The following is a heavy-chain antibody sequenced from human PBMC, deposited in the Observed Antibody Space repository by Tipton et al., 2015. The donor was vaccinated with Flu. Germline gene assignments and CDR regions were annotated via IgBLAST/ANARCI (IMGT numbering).Heavy chain of an antibody. J-gene: IGHJ4*02. V-gene: IGHV3-49*03. D-gene: IGHD2-15*01. Sequence: SLRLSCTASGFTFGDYAMSWFRQAPGKGLEWVGFIRSKAYGETTEYAASVKGRFTISRDDSKSIAYLQMNSLKTEDTAVYYCTRHHTQNRYCSGGSCYSVYWGQGTLVTVSS. CDR2: IRSKAYGETT. CDR1: GFTFGDYA. CDR3: TRHHTQNRYCSGGSCYSVY.